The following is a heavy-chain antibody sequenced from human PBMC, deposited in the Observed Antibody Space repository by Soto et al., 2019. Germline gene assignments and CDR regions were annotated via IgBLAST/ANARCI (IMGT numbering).Heavy chain of an antibody. CDR3: ARHGSDILVVPAADYYYYGMDV. V-gene: IGHV5-51*01. Sequence: PGAEQKISSKGWGYSFTSYWIGWVREMPGKGLEWMGIIYPGDSDTRYSPSFQGQVTISADKSISTAYLQWSSLKASDTAMYYCARHGSDILVVPAADYYYYGMDVWGQGTTVTVSS. J-gene: IGHJ6*02. CDR1: GYSFTSYW. CDR2: IYPGDSDT. D-gene: IGHD2-2*01.